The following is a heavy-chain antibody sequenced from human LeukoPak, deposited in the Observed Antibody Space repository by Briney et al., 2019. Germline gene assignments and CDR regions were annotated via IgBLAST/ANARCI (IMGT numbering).Heavy chain of an antibody. CDR1: GYTFTGYY. V-gene: IGHV1-2*06. CDR2: INPNSGGT. D-gene: IGHD6-13*01. Sequence: GASVNVSCKASGYTFTGYYMHWVRQAPGQGLEWMGRINPNSGGTNYAQKFQGRVTMTRDTSISTAYMELSRLRSDDTAVYYCARISQQLVPPYFDYWGQGTLVTVSS. J-gene: IGHJ4*02. CDR3: ARISQQLVPPYFDY.